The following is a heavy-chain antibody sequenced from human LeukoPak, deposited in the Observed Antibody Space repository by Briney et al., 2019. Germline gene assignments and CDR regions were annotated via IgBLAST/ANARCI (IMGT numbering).Heavy chain of an antibody. V-gene: IGHV3-21*04. J-gene: IGHJ4*02. D-gene: IGHD3-9*01. CDR2: ISYSSTYI. CDR1: GFTFSSYS. Sequence: GGSLRLSCAASGFTFSSYSMSWVRQAPGKGLEWVSAISYSSTYIYYADSVKGRFTISRDNAKNSPYLQMNSRRAEDTAVYYCARLTGRRLADYWGQGTLVTVSS. CDR3: ARLTGRRLADY.